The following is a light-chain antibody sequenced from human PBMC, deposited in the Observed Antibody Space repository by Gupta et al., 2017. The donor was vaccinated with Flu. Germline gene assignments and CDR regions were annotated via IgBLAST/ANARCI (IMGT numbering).Light chain of an antibody. CDR1: SSDVGGSNY. CDR3: SSYTNISTFYV. CDR2: DVN. J-gene: IGLJ1*01. V-gene: IGLV2-14*01. Sequence: QSALTHPASVSGSPGQSITISCTGTSSDVGGSNYVSWYQQHPGKAPKLLIYDVNNRPSGVSSRFSGSKSGNTASLTISGLQAEDETDYYCSSYTNISTFYVFGSGTSVTVL.